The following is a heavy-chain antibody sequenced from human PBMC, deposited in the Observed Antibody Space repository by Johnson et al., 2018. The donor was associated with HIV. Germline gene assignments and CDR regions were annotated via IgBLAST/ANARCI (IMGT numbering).Heavy chain of an antibody. CDR2: ISYDGSNK. CDR3: ARGFHRGGAFDI. V-gene: IGHV3-30*04. Sequence: QVQLVESGGGVVQPGGSLRLSCAASGFTFSSYAMHWVRQAPGKGLEWVAVISYDGSNKYYADSVKGRFTISRDNSKNSLYLQMNSLRAEDTAVYYCARGFHRGGAFDIWGQGTMVTVSS. D-gene: IGHD1-14*01. J-gene: IGHJ3*02. CDR1: GFTFSSYA.